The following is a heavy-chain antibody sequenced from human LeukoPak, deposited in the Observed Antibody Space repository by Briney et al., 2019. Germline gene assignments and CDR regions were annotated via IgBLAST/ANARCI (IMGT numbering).Heavy chain of an antibody. D-gene: IGHD3-22*01. Sequence: SETLSLTCAVYGGSFSGYYWSWIRQPPGKGLEWLGEINHSGSTNYNPSLKSRVTISVDTSKNQFSLKLSSVTAADTAVYYCARGVRYYDSSGYLHWGQGTLVTVSS. CDR1: GGSFSGYY. CDR2: INHSGST. CDR3: ARGVRYYDSSGYLH. J-gene: IGHJ4*02. V-gene: IGHV4-34*01.